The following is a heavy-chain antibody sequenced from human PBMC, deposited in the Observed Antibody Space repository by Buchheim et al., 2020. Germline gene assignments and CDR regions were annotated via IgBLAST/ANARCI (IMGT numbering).Heavy chain of an antibody. D-gene: IGHD5-24*01. CDR1: GYTFTYFG. Sequence: QVQLVQSGPEVKRPGASVKVSCTASGYTFTYFGVSWVRQARGQGLEWLGWISAHNGETYYSRQVQDRVTMTAATSTTTAYMELRSLRSDDTAVYYCAIRDGYKGGSLDYWGLGTL. J-gene: IGHJ4*02. CDR2: ISAHNGET. V-gene: IGHV1-18*01. CDR3: AIRDGYKGGSLDY.